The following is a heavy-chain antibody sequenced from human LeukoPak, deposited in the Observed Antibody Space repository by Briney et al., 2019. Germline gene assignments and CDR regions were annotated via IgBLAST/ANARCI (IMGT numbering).Heavy chain of an antibody. Sequence: PSETLSLTCTVSGGSVSSVSYYWSWIRQPPGKGLEWIGYIYYSGSTNYNPSLKSRVTISVDTSKNQFSLKLSSVTAADTAVYYCARAPRITMMEGAFDIWGQGTMVTVSS. CDR3: ARAPRITMMEGAFDI. CDR2: IYYSGST. V-gene: IGHV4-61*01. D-gene: IGHD3-22*01. J-gene: IGHJ3*02. CDR1: GGSVSSVSYY.